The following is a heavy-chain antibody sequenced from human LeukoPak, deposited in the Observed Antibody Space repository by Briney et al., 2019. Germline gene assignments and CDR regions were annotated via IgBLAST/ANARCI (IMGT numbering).Heavy chain of an antibody. CDR1: GFTFSSYA. Sequence: PGGSLRLSCAASGFTFSSYAMRWVRQAPGKGLEWVAVISYDGSNKYYADSVKGRFTISRDNSKNTLYLQMNSLRAEDTAVYYCARDIVVVPDYYYGMDVWGQGTTVTVSS. CDR3: ARDIVVVPDYYYGMDV. D-gene: IGHD2-2*01. J-gene: IGHJ6*02. V-gene: IGHV3-30-3*01. CDR2: ISYDGSNK.